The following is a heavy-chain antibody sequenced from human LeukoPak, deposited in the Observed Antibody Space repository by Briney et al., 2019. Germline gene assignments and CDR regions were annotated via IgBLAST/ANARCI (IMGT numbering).Heavy chain of an antibody. CDR1: GDSISSYL. CDR3: ARSPTVALIDY. V-gene: IGHV4-59*01. CDR2: IYYSGST. J-gene: IGHJ4*02. D-gene: IGHD4-23*01. Sequence: SETLSLTCTVSGDSISSYLWSWMRQPPGQGMEWLGCIYYSGSTKYKPSLKSRVTIPVDTSKNQFSLRLGSATTADTAVYYCARSPTVALIDYWGQGTLVTVSS.